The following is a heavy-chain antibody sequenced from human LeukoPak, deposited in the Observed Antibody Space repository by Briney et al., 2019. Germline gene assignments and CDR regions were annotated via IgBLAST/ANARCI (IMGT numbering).Heavy chain of an antibody. J-gene: IGHJ4*02. CDR1: GYTFTSYG. D-gene: IGHD6-13*01. Sequence: ASAKVSCKASGYTFTSYGISWVRQAPGQGLEWMGWISAYNGNTNYAQKLQGRVTMTTDTSTSTAYMELRSLRSDDTAVYYCARVQIQSNPYSSSYLGYWGQGTLVTVSS. V-gene: IGHV1-18*01. CDR2: ISAYNGNT. CDR3: ARVQIQSNPYSSSYLGY.